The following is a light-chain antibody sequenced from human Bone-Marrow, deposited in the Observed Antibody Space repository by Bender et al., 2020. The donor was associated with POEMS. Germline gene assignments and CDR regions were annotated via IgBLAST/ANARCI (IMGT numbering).Light chain of an antibody. CDR1: KLGDKY. V-gene: IGLV3-1*01. CDR2: QDT. Sequence: SYELTQPPSVSVSPGQTASIACFGDKLGDKYISWYQQKPGQSPVLVVYQDTKRPSGISERFSGSNSGNTATLTISGTQALDEAEYYCQMWDSTTVVFGEGTKLTVL. J-gene: IGLJ2*01. CDR3: QMWDSTTVV.